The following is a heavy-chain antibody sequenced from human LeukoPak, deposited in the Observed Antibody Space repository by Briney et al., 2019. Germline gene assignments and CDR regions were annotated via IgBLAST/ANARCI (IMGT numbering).Heavy chain of an antibody. D-gene: IGHD3-3*01. CDR1: GGTFSSYA. CDR2: IIPIFGTA. J-gene: IGHJ6*02. Sequence: ASVQVSCEASGGTFSSYAISWVRQAPGQGLEWMGGIIPIFGTANYAQKFQGRVTITADESTSTAYMELSSPRSEDTAVYYCARGQRYYDFWSGYYGPNYYYYGMDVWGQGTTVTVSS. CDR3: ARGQRYYDFWSGYYGPNYYYYGMDV. V-gene: IGHV1-69*01.